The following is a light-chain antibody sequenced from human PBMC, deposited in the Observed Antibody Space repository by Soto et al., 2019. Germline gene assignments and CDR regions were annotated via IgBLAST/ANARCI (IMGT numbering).Light chain of an antibody. CDR1: SNDVGGYNL. CDR3: CSFAGGATFV. J-gene: IGLJ2*01. CDR2: EAS. Sequence: QSALTQPASVSGSPGQSITISCTGTSNDVGGYNLVSWYQHHPGKAPKLIIYEASKRPSGVSDRFSGSRSGNTASLIISALQPEDEADYSCCSFAGGATFVFGGGTKLTVL. V-gene: IGLV2-23*02.